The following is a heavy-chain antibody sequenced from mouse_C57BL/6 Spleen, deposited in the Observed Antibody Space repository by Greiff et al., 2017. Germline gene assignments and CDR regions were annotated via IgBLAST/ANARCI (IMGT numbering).Heavy chain of an antibody. Sequence: EVQLVESGGGLVQPGGSLSLSCAASGFTFTDYYMSWVRQPPGKALEWLGFIRNKANGYTTEYSAYVKGRFTISRDNSHSILYLQMNALRAVSSATYYCARFPYYSSSYGYFDVWCTGTTVTVSS. CDR3: ARFPYYSSSYGYFDV. D-gene: IGHD1-1*01. CDR2: IRNKANGYTT. J-gene: IGHJ1*03. V-gene: IGHV7-3*01. CDR1: GFTFTDYY.